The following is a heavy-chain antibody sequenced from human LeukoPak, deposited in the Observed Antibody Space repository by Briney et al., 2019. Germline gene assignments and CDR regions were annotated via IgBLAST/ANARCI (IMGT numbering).Heavy chain of an antibody. D-gene: IGHD2-15*01. CDR3: ARAVDATGVSWFDP. Sequence: ASVKVSCKASGGTFSSYAISWVRQAPGQGLEWMGGIIPIFGTANNAQKFQGRVTITADESTGTAYMELSSLRSEDTAVYYCARAVDATGVSWFDPWGQGTLVTVSS. J-gene: IGHJ5*02. CDR2: IIPIFGTA. CDR1: GGTFSSYA. V-gene: IGHV1-69*13.